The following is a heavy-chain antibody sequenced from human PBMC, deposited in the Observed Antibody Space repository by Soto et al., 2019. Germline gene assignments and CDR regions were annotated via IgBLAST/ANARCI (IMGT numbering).Heavy chain of an antibody. CDR1: GFTFSSYA. Sequence: QVQLVESGGGVVQPGRSLRLSCAASGFTFSSYAMHWVRQAPGKGLEWVAVISYDGSNKYYADSVKGRFTISRDNSKNTLYLQMNSLRAEDTAVYYGARPVAGHYFDYWGQGTLVTVSS. D-gene: IGHD6-19*01. CDR3: ARPVAGHYFDY. V-gene: IGHV3-30-3*01. J-gene: IGHJ4*02. CDR2: ISYDGSNK.